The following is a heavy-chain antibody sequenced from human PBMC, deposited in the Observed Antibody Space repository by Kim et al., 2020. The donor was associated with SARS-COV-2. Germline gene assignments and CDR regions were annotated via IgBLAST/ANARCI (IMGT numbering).Heavy chain of an antibody. CDR2: IYYSGST. CDR3: ARGYCSSTSCYLSWFDP. Sequence: SETLSLTCTVSGGSISSSSYYWGWIRQPPGKGLEWIGSIYYSGSTYYNPSLKSRVTISVDTSKNQFSLKLSSVTAADTAVYYCARGYCSSTSCYLSWFDPWGQGTLVTVSS. V-gene: IGHV4-39*01. CDR1: GGSISSSSYY. D-gene: IGHD2-2*01. J-gene: IGHJ5*02.